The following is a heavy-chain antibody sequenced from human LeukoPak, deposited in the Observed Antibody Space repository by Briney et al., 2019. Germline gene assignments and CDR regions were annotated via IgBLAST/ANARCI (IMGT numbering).Heavy chain of an antibody. CDR2: ISSSSSTI. V-gene: IGHV3-48*01. CDR3: ARLGYSYGHTYFDY. D-gene: IGHD5-18*01. CDR1: GFSSSSYS. Sequence: GGSLRLPCAASGFSSSSYSMNWVRQAPGKGLEWVSYISSSSSTIYYVDSVKGRFTISRDNAKNSLYLQMNSLRAEDTAVYYCARLGYSYGHTYFDYWGQGTLVTVSS. J-gene: IGHJ4*02.